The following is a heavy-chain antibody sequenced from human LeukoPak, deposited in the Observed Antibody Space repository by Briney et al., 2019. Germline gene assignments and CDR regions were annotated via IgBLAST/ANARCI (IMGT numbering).Heavy chain of an antibody. Sequence: ASVKVSCKASGYTFTSYDINWVRQATGQGLEWMGWMNPNSGNTGYAQKFQGRVTMTRNTSISTAYMELSSLRSEDTAVYYCARVQRWQQLAGYWGQGTLATVSS. CDR1: GYTFTSYD. CDR3: ARVQRWQQLAGY. J-gene: IGHJ4*02. V-gene: IGHV1-8*01. CDR2: MNPNSGNT. D-gene: IGHD6-13*01.